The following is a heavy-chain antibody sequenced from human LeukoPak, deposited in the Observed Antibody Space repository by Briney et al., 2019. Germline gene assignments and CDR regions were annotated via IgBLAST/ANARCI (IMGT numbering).Heavy chain of an antibody. D-gene: IGHD3-10*01. CDR2: IKEDGSEI. CDR1: GFNFSTYW. J-gene: IGHJ4*02. V-gene: IGHV3-7*01. Sequence: GGSLRLSCAASGFNFSTYWMTWVRQVSGKGLEWEANIKEDGSEIYYVDAVKGRFSISRDNAKTSLYLQMNNLSVADTAVYYCVTDQTGRHPYFFDYWGQGTLVTVSS. CDR3: VTDQTGRHPYFFDY.